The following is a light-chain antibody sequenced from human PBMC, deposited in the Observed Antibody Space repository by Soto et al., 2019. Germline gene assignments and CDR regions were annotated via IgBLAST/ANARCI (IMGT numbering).Light chain of an antibody. CDR2: AAS. CDR1: QGISTY. J-gene: IGKJ1*01. Sequence: DIQMTQSPSSLSASVGDRVTITCRASQGISTYLNWYQQKPGKAPKLLIYAASSLQSWVPSRFSGSGSETDFTLTISSLQTEHFATYSCQQSYSTTWTFGQGTKVEIK. CDR3: QQSYSTTWT. V-gene: IGKV1-39*01.